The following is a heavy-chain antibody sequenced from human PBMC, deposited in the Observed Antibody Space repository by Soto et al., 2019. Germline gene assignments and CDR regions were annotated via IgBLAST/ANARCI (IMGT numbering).Heavy chain of an antibody. V-gene: IGHV1-69*01. D-gene: IGHD1-26*01. CDR1: GGTFSSYA. Sequence: QVQLVQSGAEVQKPGSSVKVSCKASGGTFSSYAISWVRQAPGQGLEWMGGIIPMFGTANYAQKFQGRVTITADESTSTAYMELSSLRSEDTAVYYCARWDPGNYYYYGMDVWGQGTTVTVSS. CDR2: IIPMFGTA. CDR3: ARWDPGNYYYYGMDV. J-gene: IGHJ6*02.